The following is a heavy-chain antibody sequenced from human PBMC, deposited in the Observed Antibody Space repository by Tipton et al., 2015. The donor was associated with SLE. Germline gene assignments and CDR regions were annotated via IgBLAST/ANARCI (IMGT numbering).Heavy chain of an antibody. V-gene: IGHV4-59*11. D-gene: IGHD1-26*01. CDR1: GASITSHY. Sequence: TLSLTCTVSGASITSHYWSWIRQPPGKGLEWIGYIYYSGTTNYHPSLKSRTTISIDTSKNKFSLKLSSVTAADTTVYYCARGVLGGSYPYWGQGTLVTVSS. CDR2: IYYSGTT. CDR3: ARGVLGGSYPY. J-gene: IGHJ4*02.